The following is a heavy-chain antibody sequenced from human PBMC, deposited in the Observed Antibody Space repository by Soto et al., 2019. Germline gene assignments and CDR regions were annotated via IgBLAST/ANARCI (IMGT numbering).Heavy chain of an antibody. V-gene: IGHV4-39*07. CDR1: GDSISNSGHY. Sequence: PSETLSLTCTVSGDSISNSGHYWGWIRQPPGKGLEWIGSIYYSGNTYYNPSLKSRVTISVDTSKNQFSLNLSSMTAADTAVYYCARYLPGSSGFYGAYDAFDIWGQGTMVTVSS. CDR3: ARYLPGSSGFYGAYDAFDI. J-gene: IGHJ3*02. CDR2: IYYSGNT. D-gene: IGHD3-22*01.